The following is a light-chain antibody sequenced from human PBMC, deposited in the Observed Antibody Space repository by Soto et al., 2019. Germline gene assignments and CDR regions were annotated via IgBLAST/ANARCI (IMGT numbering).Light chain of an antibody. CDR1: QSVASSY. V-gene: IGKV3-20*01. J-gene: IGKJ1*01. Sequence: EVVLTQSPGTLSLSPGERVTLSCRASQSVASSYLAWYQQKPGRAPRLLFYSASSRATGIPDRFSGSGSGTDFTLTNSRMEPEDFAVYYCHHSGSLPETFGQGTNVE. CDR2: SAS. CDR3: HHSGSLPET.